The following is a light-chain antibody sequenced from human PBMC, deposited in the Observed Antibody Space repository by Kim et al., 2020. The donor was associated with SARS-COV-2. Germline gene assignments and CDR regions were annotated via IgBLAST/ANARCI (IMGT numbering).Light chain of an antibody. CDR1: QSVSSN. Sequence: EIVMTQSPATLSVSPGERANLSCRASQSVSSNLAWYQQKPGQAPRLLIYGASTRATGIPARFSGSGSGTEFTLTISSLQSEDFAVYYCQQYNNWPPMYTFGQGTKLEI. V-gene: IGKV3-15*01. CDR3: QQYNNWPPMYT. J-gene: IGKJ2*01. CDR2: GAS.